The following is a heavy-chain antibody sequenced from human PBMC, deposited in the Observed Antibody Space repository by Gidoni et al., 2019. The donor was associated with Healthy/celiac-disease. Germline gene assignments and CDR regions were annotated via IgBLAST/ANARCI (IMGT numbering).Heavy chain of an antibody. CDR2: ISAYNGNT. D-gene: IGHD2-15*01. CDR3: ARDLIQQAPTYGGFDY. Sequence: QVQLVQSGAEVKKPGASVKVSCKASGYTFTSSGISWVRQAPGQGLEWMGWISAYNGNTNDAQKLQGRVTMTTDTSTSTAYMELRSLRSDDTAVYYCARDLIQQAPTYGGFDYWGQGTLVTVSS. CDR1: GYTFTSSG. V-gene: IGHV1-18*01. J-gene: IGHJ4*02.